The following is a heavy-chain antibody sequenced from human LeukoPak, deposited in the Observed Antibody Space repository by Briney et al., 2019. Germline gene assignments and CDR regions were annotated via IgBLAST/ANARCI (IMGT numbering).Heavy chain of an antibody. Sequence: GGSLRLSCAASGFIFSSYGMHWVRQAPGKVLEWVAVICYEGSNKYYADSVKRRFTISRDNFKNTLYLQMNSLRAEDTAVYYCARGSHRYDYVWGSYRSDMYYFDYWGQGTLVTVSS. CDR3: ARGSHRYDYVWGSYRSDMYYFDY. V-gene: IGHV3-33*01. CDR2: ICYEGSNK. J-gene: IGHJ4*02. D-gene: IGHD3-16*02. CDR1: GFIFSSYG.